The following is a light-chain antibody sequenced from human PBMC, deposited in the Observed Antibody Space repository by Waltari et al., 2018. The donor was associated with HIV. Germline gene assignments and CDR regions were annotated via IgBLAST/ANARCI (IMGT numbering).Light chain of an antibody. CDR3: GTWDTSLSVGV. CDR1: SSNIAKNY. CDR2: END. Sequence: QSVLTQPPSLSAAPGQRVTISCSGSSSNIAKNYVSWYQQLPGTAPKLLILENDKTPSGVPAHCSGSQSGTSATLGITGLQTGYEADYYCGTWDTSLSVGVFGGGTKLTVL. V-gene: IGLV1-51*02. J-gene: IGLJ3*02.